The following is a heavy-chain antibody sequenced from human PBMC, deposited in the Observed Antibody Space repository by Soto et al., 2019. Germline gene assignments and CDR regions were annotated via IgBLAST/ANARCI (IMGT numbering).Heavy chain of an antibody. CDR3: ARARSQVEMATITPDWYSDL. CDR2: ISSSSSYI. J-gene: IGHJ2*01. V-gene: IGHV3-21*01. CDR1: GFTFSSYS. D-gene: IGHD5-12*01. Sequence: EVQLVESGGGLVKPGGSLRLSCAASGFTFSSYSMNWVRQAPGKGLEWVSSISSSSSYIYYADSVKGRFTISRDNAKNSLYLQMNSLRAEDTAVYYCARARSQVEMATITPDWYSDLWGRGTLVTVSS.